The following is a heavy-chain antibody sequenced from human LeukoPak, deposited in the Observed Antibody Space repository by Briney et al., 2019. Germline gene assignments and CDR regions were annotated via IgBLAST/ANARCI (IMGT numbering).Heavy chain of an antibody. CDR3: ARDLGPSRGFDY. J-gene: IGHJ4*02. Sequence: GSLRLSCAASGFTFSSYWMSWIRQPPGKGLEWIGYVFYTGSTTYNPSLKSRLTISVDTSKSQFSLKLNSVTAADTAVYYCARDLGPSRGFDYWGRGTLVTVSS. CDR2: VFYTGST. D-gene: IGHD3-10*01. CDR1: GFTFSSYW. V-gene: IGHV4-59*01.